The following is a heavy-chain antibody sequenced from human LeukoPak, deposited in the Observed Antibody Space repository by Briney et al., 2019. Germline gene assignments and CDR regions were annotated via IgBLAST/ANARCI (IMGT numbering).Heavy chain of an antibody. V-gene: IGHV3-7*03. CDR3: AKEAHDSTVLN. J-gene: IGHJ4*02. CDR2: IKGDGSQT. CDR1: GFTFSSYW. D-gene: IGHD4-11*01. Sequence: PGGSLRLSCAASGFTFSSYWMTWVRQGPGKGLEWVANIKGDGSQTYYMDSVEGRFTISRDNAKNLVYLQMNSLRAEDTAVFHCAKEAHDSTVLNWGQGILVKVSS.